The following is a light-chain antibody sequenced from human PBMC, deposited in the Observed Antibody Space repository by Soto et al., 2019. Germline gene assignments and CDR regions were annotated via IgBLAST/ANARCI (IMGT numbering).Light chain of an antibody. V-gene: IGLV1-51*01. CDR2: DND. CDR1: SSNIGRNY. Sequence: QSVLPQQPSVSAAPGQTVTISCSGSSSNIGRNYVSWYQHLPGTAPKLLIYDNDKRPSGIPDRFSGSKSGTSATLGITGLQTGDEADYYCGAWDNSLSVVVFGGGTKLTVL. CDR3: GAWDNSLSVVV. J-gene: IGLJ2*01.